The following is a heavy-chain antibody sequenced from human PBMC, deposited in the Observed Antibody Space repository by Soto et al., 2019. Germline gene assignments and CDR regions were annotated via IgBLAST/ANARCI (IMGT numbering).Heavy chain of an antibody. CDR2: ISYDGSNK. CDR1: GFTISSYA. Sequence: GGPLRLSCAASGFTISSYAMQWVRQAPGKGLEWVAVISYDGSNKYYADSVKGRFTISRDNSKNTLYLQMNSLRAEDTAVYYCARDERQWLVPGYFDYWGQGTLVTVSS. CDR3: ARDERQWLVPGYFDY. V-gene: IGHV3-30-3*01. D-gene: IGHD6-19*01. J-gene: IGHJ4*02.